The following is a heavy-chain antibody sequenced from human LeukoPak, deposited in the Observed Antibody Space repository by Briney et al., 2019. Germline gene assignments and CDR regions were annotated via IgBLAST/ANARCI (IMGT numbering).Heavy chain of an antibody. D-gene: IGHD2-15*01. CDR3: ARHLWTVAATHWFDP. J-gene: IGHJ5*02. Sequence: SETLSLTCAVYGGSFSGYYWSWIRQPPGKGLQWIGEINHSGSTNYNPSLKSRVTISVDTSKNQFSLKLRTVTAADTAVYYCARHLWTVAATHWFDPWGQGTLVTVSS. CDR1: GGSFSGYY. V-gene: IGHV4-34*01. CDR2: INHSGST.